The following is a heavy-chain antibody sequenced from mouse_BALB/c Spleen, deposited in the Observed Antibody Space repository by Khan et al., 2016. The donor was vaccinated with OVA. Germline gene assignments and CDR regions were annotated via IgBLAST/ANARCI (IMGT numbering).Heavy chain of an antibody. CDR3: ARGYDFFAY. Sequence: EVQLQQSGPDLVKPGASVKISCKASGYSFTLYYMTWVKQSHGKSLEWIGRVNPNTGGSDCNQEFKGKAILTVDKSSNTAYMELHSLTSEDSAVYYCARGYDFFAYWGQGTLVTVSA. J-gene: IGHJ3*01. D-gene: IGHD2-14*01. V-gene: IGHV1-26*01. CDR1: GYSFTLYY. CDR2: VNPNTGGS.